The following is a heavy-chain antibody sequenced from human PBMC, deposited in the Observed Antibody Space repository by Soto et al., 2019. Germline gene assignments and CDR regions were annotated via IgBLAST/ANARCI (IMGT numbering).Heavy chain of an antibody. D-gene: IGHD6-19*01. J-gene: IGHJ6*02. CDR2: ISYDGRNK. Sequence: QVQLVESGGGGVQPGRSLRLSCAASGFTFSSYAMHWVRQAPGKGLEWVAVISYDGRNKYYADSVKGRFTISRDNSKNTLYLLMSSLRAEDTAVYYCVKDGSSGWPYYYGMDVWGQGTTVTVSS. CDR1: GFTFSSYA. CDR3: VKDGSSGWPYYYGMDV. V-gene: IGHV3-30*18.